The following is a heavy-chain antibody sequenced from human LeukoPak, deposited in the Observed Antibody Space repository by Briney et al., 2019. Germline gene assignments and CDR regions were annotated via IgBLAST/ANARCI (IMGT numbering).Heavy chain of an antibody. CDR3: ARDSPPGMVRGVIDL. Sequence: KPSETLSLTCTVSGGSISNYYWSWIRQPPGKGLEWIGYIYYSGSTNYNPSLKSRVTISVDTSKNQFSLKLSSVTAADTAVYYCARDSPPGMVRGVIDLWGQGTLVTVSS. J-gene: IGHJ5*02. CDR2: IYYSGST. CDR1: GGSISNYY. D-gene: IGHD3-10*01. V-gene: IGHV4-59*01.